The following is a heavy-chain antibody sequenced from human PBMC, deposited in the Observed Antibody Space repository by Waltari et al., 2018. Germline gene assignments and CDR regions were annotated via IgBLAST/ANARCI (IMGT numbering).Heavy chain of an antibody. J-gene: IGHJ4*02. CDR3: TRADGMTDLDY. CDR2: IRSKTYGGAP. V-gene: IGHV3-49*04. CDR1: GFNFGAYA. Sequence: EVQLAESGGGLVQPGRSLRLSCTASGFNFGAYAMTWVRQVPGKGLEGVGVIRSKTYGGAPEYAASVKGRFTSSRDDSKSVAYLQMNSLRTEATALYYCTRADGMTDLDYWGQGALVTVSS.